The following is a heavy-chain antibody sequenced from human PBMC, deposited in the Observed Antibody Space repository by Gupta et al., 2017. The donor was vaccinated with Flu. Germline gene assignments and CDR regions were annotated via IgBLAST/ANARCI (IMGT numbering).Heavy chain of an antibody. CDR2: IIPIFGTA. D-gene: IGHD3-22*01. CDR3: AEDYYDRVGCMDV. Sequence: VQLAQYGAEVKKPGSSVKVSCKDSGGTFSSYAFSWVRQAPGQGLEWMGGIIPIFGTANYAQKFQGRVTITADESTSTAYMELSSLRSEDTAVYYCAEDYYDRVGCMDVWGQGTTVTVSS. V-gene: IGHV1-69*01. J-gene: IGHJ6*02. CDR1: GGTFSSYA.